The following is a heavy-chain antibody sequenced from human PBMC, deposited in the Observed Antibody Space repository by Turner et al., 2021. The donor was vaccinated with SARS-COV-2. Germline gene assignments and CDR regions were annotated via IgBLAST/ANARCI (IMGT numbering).Heavy chain of an antibody. J-gene: IGHJ6*02. Sequence: QVQLVQSGPEVKKAGSSVKVSCKASGRSFSSSGISWVRQAPGKGLEWMGGIIPIFDTTNNAQRFKGRVTITADKYTSTAFLELSSLRADDTAVYYWAGGYYESSDFSFYYSYVMDVWGQGTTVTVSS. V-gene: IGHV1-69*06. D-gene: IGHD3-22*01. CDR1: GRSFSSSG. CDR2: IIPIFDTT. CDR3: AGGYYESSDFSFYYSYVMDV.